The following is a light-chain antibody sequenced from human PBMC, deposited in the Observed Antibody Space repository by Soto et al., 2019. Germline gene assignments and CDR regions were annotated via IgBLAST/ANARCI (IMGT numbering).Light chain of an antibody. Sequence: EVVLTQSPATLSLSPGERATLSCRASQRITSYLAWYQQKSGQAPRLLIYDATNRVAGVPARFSGSKSGADFTLTISTLQPEDFAVYYCQQGSEWQYTFGQGTKVELQ. CDR2: DAT. CDR3: QQGSEWQYT. CDR1: QRITSY. J-gene: IGKJ2*01. V-gene: IGKV3-11*01.